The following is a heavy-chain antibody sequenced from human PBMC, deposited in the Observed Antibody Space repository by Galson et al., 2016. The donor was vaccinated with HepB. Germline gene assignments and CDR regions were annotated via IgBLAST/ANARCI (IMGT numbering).Heavy chain of an antibody. J-gene: IGHJ4*02. D-gene: IGHD3-16*01. CDR2: ISWNRGNI. V-gene: IGHV3-9*01. CDR3: ATDRGRSPFDY. Sequence: SLRLSCAASGFIFDDYVMHWVRQVPGKGLEWVSGISWNRGNIGYADSVKGRFTISRDNAKNSLYLQMNSLRAEDTAVYYCATDRGRSPFDYWGQGTLVTVSP. CDR1: GFIFDDYV.